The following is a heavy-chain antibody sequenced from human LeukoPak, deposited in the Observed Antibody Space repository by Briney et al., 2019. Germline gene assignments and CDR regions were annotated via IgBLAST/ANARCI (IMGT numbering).Heavy chain of an antibody. CDR1: GGTFSSYA. D-gene: IGHD3-3*01. V-gene: IGHV1-3*03. Sequence: ASVKVSCKASGGTFSSYAMHWVRQAPGQRLEWMGWINAGNGNTKYSQEFQGRVTITRDTSASTAYMELSSLRSEDMAVYYCARGQRITIFGVVIFGSNWFDPWGQGTLVTVSS. J-gene: IGHJ5*02. CDR2: INAGNGNT. CDR3: ARGQRITIFGVVIFGSNWFDP.